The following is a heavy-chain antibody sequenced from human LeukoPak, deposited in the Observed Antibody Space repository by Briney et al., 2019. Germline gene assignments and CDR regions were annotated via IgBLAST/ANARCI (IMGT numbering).Heavy chain of an antibody. CDR3: ARIGGGGNPIEY. J-gene: IGHJ4*02. CDR2: IWYDGTNK. V-gene: IGHV3-33*08. Sequence: GGSLRLSCAASGFTFSSYGMHWVRQAPGKGLEWVAVIWYDGTNKYYADSVKGRFTISRDNSKNTLYLQMNSLRAEGTAVYYCARIGGGGNPIEYWGQGTLVTVSS. CDR1: GFTFSSYG. D-gene: IGHD2-21*01.